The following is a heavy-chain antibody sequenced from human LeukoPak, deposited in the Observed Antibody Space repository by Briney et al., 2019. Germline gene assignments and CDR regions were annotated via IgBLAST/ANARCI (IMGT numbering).Heavy chain of an antibody. CDR3: ASYYYDSSGYTWYYFDY. J-gene: IGHJ4*02. D-gene: IGHD3-22*01. CDR2: IYYSGST. Sequence: SETLSLTCTVSGGSISSSSYYWGWIRQPPGKGLEWIGSIYYSGSTYYNPSLKSRVTISVDTSKNQFSLKLSSVTAADTAMYYCASYYYDSSGYTWYYFDYWGQGTLVTVSS. V-gene: IGHV4-39*07. CDR1: GGSISSSSYY.